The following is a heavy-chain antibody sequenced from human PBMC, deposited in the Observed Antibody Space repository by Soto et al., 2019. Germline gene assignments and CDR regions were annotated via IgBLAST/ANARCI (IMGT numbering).Heavy chain of an antibody. Sequence: GGSLRLSCAASGFTFSDYYMSWIRQAPGKGLEWVSYISSSSYTNYADSVKGRFTISRDNAKNSLYLQMNSLRAEDTAVYYCARDQGGWPRSPYNWLDPWGQATM. V-gene: IGHV3-11*06. CDR2: ISSSSYT. D-gene: IGHD6-19*01. CDR3: ARDQGGWPRSPYNWLDP. CDR1: GFTFSDYY. J-gene: IGHJ5*02.